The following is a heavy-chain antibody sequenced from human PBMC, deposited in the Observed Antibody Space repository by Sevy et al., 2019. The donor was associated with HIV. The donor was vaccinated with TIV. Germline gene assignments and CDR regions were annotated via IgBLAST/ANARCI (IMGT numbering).Heavy chain of an antibody. Sequence: GGSLRLSCAASGFTFSSYAMHWVRQAPGKGLEWVGVISYDGSNKYYADSVKGRFTISRDNSKNTLYLQMNSLRAEDTAVYYCARDLFVVVPAAIPDYYYYGMDVWGQGTTVTVSS. CDR3: ARDLFVVVPAAIPDYYYYGMDV. D-gene: IGHD2-2*02. V-gene: IGHV3-30-3*01. CDR1: GFTFSSYA. J-gene: IGHJ6*02. CDR2: ISYDGSNK.